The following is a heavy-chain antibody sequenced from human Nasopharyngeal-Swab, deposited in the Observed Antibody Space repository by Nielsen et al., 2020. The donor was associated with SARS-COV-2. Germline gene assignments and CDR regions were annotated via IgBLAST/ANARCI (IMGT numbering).Heavy chain of an antibody. CDR3: ARDFLRGFDY. CDR1: GFTFSSYS. CDR2: ISSSSSYI. J-gene: IGHJ4*02. Sequence: ESLKISCAASGFTFSSYSMNWVRQAPGKGLEWVSSISSSSSYIYYADSVKGRFTISRDNAKNSLYLQMNSLRAEDTAVYYCARDFLRGFDYWGQGTPVTVSS. V-gene: IGHV3-21*01. D-gene: IGHD3-3*01.